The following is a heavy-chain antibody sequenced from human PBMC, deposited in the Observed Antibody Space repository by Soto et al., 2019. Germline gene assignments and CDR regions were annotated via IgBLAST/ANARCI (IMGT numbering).Heavy chain of an antibody. CDR1: GLSFSRYG. Sequence: EVQLVESGGGLVQPGGSLRISCATSGLSFSRYGMNWVRQAPGKGLEWVSYISTSTSTIYYADSVKGRFTISRDNAKNALYLQMNSLRAEDTAVYYCASRFGELTAYWGQGTLVTVSS. CDR3: ASRFGELTAY. J-gene: IGHJ4*02. D-gene: IGHD3-10*01. CDR2: ISTSTSTI. V-gene: IGHV3-48*01.